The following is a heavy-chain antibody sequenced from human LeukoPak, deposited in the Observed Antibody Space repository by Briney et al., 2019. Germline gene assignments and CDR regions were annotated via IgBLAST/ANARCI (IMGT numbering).Heavy chain of an antibody. CDR2: IEDDGSEK. D-gene: IGHD2-2*01. J-gene: IGHJ4*02. CDR3: ARPRGCSNICNNIDY. V-gene: IGHV3-7*01. Sequence: GGSLRLSCAASGFTFGDYSMSWVRQAPGKGLEWVAYIEDDGSEKFYVDSVKGRFTISRDNAKDSLYLQMNSMRAEDTAVSYCARPRGCSNICNNIDYWGQGTLVTVSS. CDR1: GFTFGDYS.